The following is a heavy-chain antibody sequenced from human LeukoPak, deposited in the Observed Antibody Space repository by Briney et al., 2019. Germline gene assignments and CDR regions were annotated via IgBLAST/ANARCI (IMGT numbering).Heavy chain of an antibody. CDR2: IYTSGST. CDR1: GDFISSYY. CDR3: ARLINKPIAATGTGPFDH. J-gene: IGHJ4*02. V-gene: IGHV4-4*07. Sequence: PSETLSLTCTVSGDFISSYYWSWIRQPAGKGLEWIGRIYTSGSTNYNPSLKSRVTMSVDTSKNQFSLKLSSVTAADTAVYYCARLINKPIAATGTGPFDHWGQGTLVTVSS. D-gene: IGHD6-13*01.